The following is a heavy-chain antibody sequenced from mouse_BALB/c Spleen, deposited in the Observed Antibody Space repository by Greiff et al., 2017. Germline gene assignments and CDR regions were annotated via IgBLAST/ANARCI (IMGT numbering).Heavy chain of an antibody. D-gene: IGHD2-2*01. CDR1: GFTFNTNA. V-gene: IGHV10S3*01. CDR3: VSYGYDYAMDY. CDR2: IRSKSNNYAT. J-gene: IGHJ4*01. Sequence: DAGGGLVQPKGSLKLSCAASGFTFNTNAMNWVRQAPGKGLEWVARIRSKSNNYATYYADSVKDRFTISRDDSQSMLYLQMNNLKTEDTAMYYCVSYGYDYAMDYWGQGTSVTVSS.